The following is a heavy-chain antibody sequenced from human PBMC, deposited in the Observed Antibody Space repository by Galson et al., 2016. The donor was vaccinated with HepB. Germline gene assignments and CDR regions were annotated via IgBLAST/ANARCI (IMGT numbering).Heavy chain of an antibody. D-gene: IGHD5-24*01. CDR3: ARGQDPYKIRD. J-gene: IGHJ4*02. Sequence: SETLSITCAVYGGSFSDFYWSWIRQPPGKGLEWIGEIHPSGITNYNPALSSRVTMSVDTSKNQFSLKLSSVTAADTAVYYCARGQDPYKIRDWGQGTLVTVSS. V-gene: IGHV4-34*01. CDR1: GGSFSDFY. CDR2: IHPSGIT.